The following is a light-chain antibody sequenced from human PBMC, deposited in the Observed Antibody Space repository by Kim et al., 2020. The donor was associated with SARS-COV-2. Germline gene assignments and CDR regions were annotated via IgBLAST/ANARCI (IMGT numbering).Light chain of an antibody. CDR1: QSISTS. CDR3: HQYSSFLYT. CDR2: DAS. Sequence: GDRVTITCRASQSISTSLAWYQQKPGKAPKLLIYDASSLKSGVPSRFIGGASGTEFTLTISSVQPDDFATYYCHQYSSFLYTFGQGTKLEI. V-gene: IGKV1-5*01. J-gene: IGKJ2*01.